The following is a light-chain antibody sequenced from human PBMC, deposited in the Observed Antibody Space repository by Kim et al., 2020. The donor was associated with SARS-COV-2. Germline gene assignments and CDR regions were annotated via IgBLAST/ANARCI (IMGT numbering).Light chain of an antibody. CDR3: QSDDGSRGV. J-gene: IGLJ3*02. V-gene: IGLV6-57*01. Sequence: GTTVTISSSRSGSNTAVNDVQWHQHRPGRSPITVFEEDNQRPCRGPGRFSGAIGSSSNSASLTISGLKTEDEADYCRQSDDGSRGVFGGGTKLTVL. CDR1: GSNTAVND. CDR2: EDN.